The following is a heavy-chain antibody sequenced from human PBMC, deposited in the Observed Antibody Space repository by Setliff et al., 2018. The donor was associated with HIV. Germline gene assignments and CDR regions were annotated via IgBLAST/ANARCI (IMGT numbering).Heavy chain of an antibody. V-gene: IGHV4-38-2*02. J-gene: IGHJ4*02. D-gene: IGHD2-21*02. Sequence: SETLSLTCTVSGYSISSRYYWGWIRQSPGKGLEWIGSIYHSGSTNYNPSLKSRVTISVDTSKNQFSLKLSSVTAADTAVYYCARGGNSAYWGQGTLVTVSS. CDR3: ARGGNSAY. CDR1: GYSISSRYY. CDR2: IYHSGST.